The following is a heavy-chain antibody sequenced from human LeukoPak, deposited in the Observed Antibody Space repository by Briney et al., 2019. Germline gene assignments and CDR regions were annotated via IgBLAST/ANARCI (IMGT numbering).Heavy chain of an antibody. D-gene: IGHD1-26*01. J-gene: IGHJ4*02. Sequence: GRSLRLSCAASGFTFSSYGMYWVRQAPGKGLEWVAVIWYDGSDKYYADSVKGRFTISRDNSKNSLYLQMNSLRAEDTAVYYCARVTGSSTAVYWGQGTLVTVSS. V-gene: IGHV3-33*01. CDR1: GFTFSSYG. CDR3: ARVTGSSTAVY. CDR2: IWYDGSDK.